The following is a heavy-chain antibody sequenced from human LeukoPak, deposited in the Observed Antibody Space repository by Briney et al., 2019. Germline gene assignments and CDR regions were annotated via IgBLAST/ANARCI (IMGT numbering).Heavy chain of an antibody. D-gene: IGHD3-16*02. CDR1: GYTFTGYY. J-gene: IGHJ4*02. V-gene: IGHV1-2*02. Sequence: VASVKVSCKASGYTFTGYYVHWVRQAPGQGLEWMGWINPNSGGTNYAQKFQGRVTMTRDTSISTAYMELSRLRSDDTAVYYCARAPANYDYVWGGYREYYFDYWGQGTLVTVSS. CDR3: ARAPANYDYVWGGYREYYFDY. CDR2: INPNSGGT.